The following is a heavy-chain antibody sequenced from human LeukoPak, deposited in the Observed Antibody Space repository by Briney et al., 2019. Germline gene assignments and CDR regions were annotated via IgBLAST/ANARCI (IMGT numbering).Heavy chain of an antibody. CDR1: GFTFSSYA. V-gene: IGHV3-23*01. Sequence: GGSLRLSCAASGFTFSSYAMSWVRQAPGKGLEWVSAISGSGGSTYYADSVKGRFTISRDNSKNTPYLQMNSLRAEDTAVYYSAKVRQWLTDYWGQGTLVTVSS. J-gene: IGHJ4*02. CDR3: AKVRQWLTDY. D-gene: IGHD6-19*01. CDR2: ISGSGGST.